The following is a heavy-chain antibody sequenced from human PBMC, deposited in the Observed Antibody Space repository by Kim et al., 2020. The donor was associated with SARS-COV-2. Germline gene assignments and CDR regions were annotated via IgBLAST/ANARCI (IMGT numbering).Heavy chain of an antibody. J-gene: IGHJ4*02. D-gene: IGHD6-19*01. CDR2: INHSGST. CDR1: GGSFSGYY. CDR3: ARVPAPYSSGPEDY. V-gene: IGHV4-34*01. Sequence: SETLSLTCAVYGGSFSGYYWSWIRQPPGKGLEWIGEINHSGSTNYNPSLKSRVTISVDTSKNQFSLKLSSVTAADTAVYYCARVPAPYSSGPEDYWGQGTLVTVSS.